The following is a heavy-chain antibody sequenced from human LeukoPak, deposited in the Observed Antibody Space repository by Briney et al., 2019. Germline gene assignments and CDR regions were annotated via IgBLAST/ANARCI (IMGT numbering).Heavy chain of an antibody. D-gene: IGHD5-18*01. CDR3: ARGVIQLSTDAFDI. CDR2: IYYSGST. V-gene: IGHV4-59*01. Sequence: SETLSLTCTVSGGSINNYYWSWLRQPPGKGLEWIGYIYYSGSTNYNPSLKSRVTISVDTSKNQFSLRLSSVTAADTAVYYCARGVIQLSTDAFDIWGQGTMVTDSS. J-gene: IGHJ3*02. CDR1: GGSINNYY.